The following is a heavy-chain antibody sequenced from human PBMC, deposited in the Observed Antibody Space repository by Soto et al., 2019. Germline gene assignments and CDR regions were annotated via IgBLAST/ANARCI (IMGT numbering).Heavy chain of an antibody. J-gene: IGHJ4*02. CDR2: ISAYNGNT. D-gene: IGHD3-3*01. CDR3: ARVSPKYYDFWSGYSTYFDY. V-gene: IGHV1-18*01. CDR1: GYTFTSYG. Sequence: QVQLVQSGAEVKKPGASVKVSCKASGYTFTSYGISWVRRAPGQGLEWMGWISAYNGNTNYAQKLQGRVTMTTDTSTSTAYMELRSLRSDDTAVYYCARVSPKYYDFWSGYSTYFDYWGQGTLVTVSS.